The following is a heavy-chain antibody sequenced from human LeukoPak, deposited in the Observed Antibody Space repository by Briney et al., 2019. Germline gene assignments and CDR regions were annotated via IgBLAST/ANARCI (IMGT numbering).Heavy chain of an antibody. CDR2: INHSGST. J-gene: IGHJ4*02. D-gene: IGHD5-18*01. V-gene: IGHV4-34*01. CDR1: GGSFSGYY. CDR3: ARHYSPLYSYSRRFDY. Sequence: TSETLSLTCAVYGGSFSGYYWSWIRQPPGKGLEWIGEINHSGSTNYNPSLKSRVTISVDTSKNQFSLKLSSVTAADTAVYYCARHYSPLYSYSRRFDYWGQGTLVTVSS.